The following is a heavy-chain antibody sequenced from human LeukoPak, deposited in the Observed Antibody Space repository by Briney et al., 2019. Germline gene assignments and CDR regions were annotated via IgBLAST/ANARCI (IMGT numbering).Heavy chain of an antibody. D-gene: IGHD6-13*01. J-gene: IGHJ4*02. V-gene: IGHV4-59*11. CDR3: ATRPAGSTWYGVFDY. CDR2: VFNGGNT. Sequence: SETLSLTCSVSGGSINSHYWSWIRQPPGKGLEWIGYVFNGGNTNYDPSLKSRVTMSVDTSRDQFSLRLSSVTAADTAIYYCATRPAGSTWYGVFDYWSQGTLVTVSS. CDR1: GGSINSHY.